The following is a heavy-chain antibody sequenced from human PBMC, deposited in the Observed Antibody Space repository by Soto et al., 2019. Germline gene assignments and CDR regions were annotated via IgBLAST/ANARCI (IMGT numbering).Heavy chain of an antibody. Sequence: ASVKVSCKASGYTFPSYGISWVRQAPGQGLEWMGWISAYNGNTNYAQKLQGRVTMTTDTSTSTAYMELRSLRSDDTAVYYCARGIWSGSPWTYYYGMDVWGQGTTVTVSS. CDR2: ISAYNGNT. D-gene: IGHD3-3*01. CDR1: GYTFPSYG. CDR3: ARGIWSGSPWTYYYGMDV. J-gene: IGHJ6*02. V-gene: IGHV1-18*04.